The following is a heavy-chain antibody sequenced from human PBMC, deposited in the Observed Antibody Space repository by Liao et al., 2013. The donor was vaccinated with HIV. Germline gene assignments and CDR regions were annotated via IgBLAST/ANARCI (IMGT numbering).Heavy chain of an antibody. CDR1: GGSISSSSYY. D-gene: IGHD3-3*01. J-gene: IGHJ4*02. Sequence: QLQLQESGPGLVKPSETLSLTCTVSGGSISSSSYYWGWIRQPPGKGLEWIGEINHSGSTNYNPSLKSRVTISVDTSKKQLSLKLTSVTAADTAVYYCAGSSRTTIFGVVLGFDYWGQGTLVTVSS. CDR3: AGSSRTTIFGVVLGFDY. CDR2: INHSGST. V-gene: IGHV4-39*07.